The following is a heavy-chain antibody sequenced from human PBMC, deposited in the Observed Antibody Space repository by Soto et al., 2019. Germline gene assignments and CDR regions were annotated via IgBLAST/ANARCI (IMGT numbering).Heavy chain of an antibody. V-gene: IGHV3-23*01. CDR1: GFTFRNYP. CDR2: ISGSGVDT. Sequence: GGSLRLSCAASGFTFRNYPMTWVRQAPGKGLDWVSTISGSGVDTYYPNSVKGRVTISRDNSKNTLYLQINSLRAEDTAVYYCAKDSQRLAVDYWGQGTLVTVSS. J-gene: IGHJ4*02. CDR3: AKDSQRLAVDY. D-gene: IGHD6-25*01.